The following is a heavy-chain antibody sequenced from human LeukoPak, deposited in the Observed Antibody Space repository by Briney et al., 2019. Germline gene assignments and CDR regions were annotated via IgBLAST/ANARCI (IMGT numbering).Heavy chain of an antibody. J-gene: IGHJ4*02. V-gene: IGHV4-59*01. Sequence: SETLSLTCTVSGASIHNYYWSWLGPPPWKGVEWIGYIYYTRTSNYNPSLKSRVTLSVNTFKKQFSLKVRSVTAADTAMYYCARVGDWNDLVYWGQGILVTVSS. CDR2: IYYTRTS. CDR3: ARVGDWNDLVY. D-gene: IGHD1-1*01. CDR1: GASIHNYY.